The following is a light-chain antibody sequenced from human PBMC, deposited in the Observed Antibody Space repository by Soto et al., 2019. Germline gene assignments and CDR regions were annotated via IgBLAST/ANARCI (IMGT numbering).Light chain of an antibody. CDR2: EVN. CDR1: SSEVGGYNY. J-gene: IGLJ1*01. V-gene: IGLV2-8*01. Sequence: QSALTQPRSASGSPGQSVAISCTGTSSEVGGYNYVSWYQQHPGKAPKLMIYEVNKRPSGVPDRFSGSKSGNTASLTVSGLQAEDEDFYSCYSDAGSINVFGSGTKVTVL. CDR3: YSDAGSINV.